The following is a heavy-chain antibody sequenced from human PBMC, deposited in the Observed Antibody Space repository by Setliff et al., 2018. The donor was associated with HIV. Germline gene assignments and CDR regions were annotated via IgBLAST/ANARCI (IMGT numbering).Heavy chain of an antibody. CDR2: IYSSGAT. Sequence: SETLSLTCAVSGGSISSDYWTWIRQPAGKGLEWIGRIYSSGATNYNPSLKSRVTMSVDTPKNQFSLKLTSVTASDTAVYYCARAAAGNTGPFDLWGQGSPVTVSS. CDR1: GGSISSDY. J-gene: IGHJ4*02. D-gene: IGHD4-17*01. V-gene: IGHV4-4*07. CDR3: ARAAAGNTGPFDL.